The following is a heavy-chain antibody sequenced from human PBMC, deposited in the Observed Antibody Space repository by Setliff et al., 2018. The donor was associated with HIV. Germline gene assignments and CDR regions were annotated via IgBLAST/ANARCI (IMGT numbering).Heavy chain of an antibody. J-gene: IGHJ6*03. CDR2: IGTIDDT. V-gene: IGHV3-13*01. CDR1: GFTFSSYD. Sequence: LRLSCAASGFTFSSYDMHWVRQATGKGLEWVSAIGTIDDTYYSDSVKGRFTISRENAKNSLYLQMNSLRAEDTAVYYCAREIQNCGANHWYCYMDVWGKGTTVTVSS. CDR3: AREIQNCGANHWYCYMDV. D-gene: IGHD4-17*01.